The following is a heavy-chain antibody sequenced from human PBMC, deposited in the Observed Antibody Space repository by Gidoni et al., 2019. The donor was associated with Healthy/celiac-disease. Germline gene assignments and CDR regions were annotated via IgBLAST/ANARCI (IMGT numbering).Heavy chain of an antibody. CDR2: ISSSSSTI. J-gene: IGHJ4*02. V-gene: IGHV3-48*01. CDR1: GFTFSSYS. CDR3: ARVGSGYYRLFDY. Sequence: EVQLVESGGGLVQPGGSLRLSCPASGFTFSSYSMNWVRQAPGKGLEWVSYISSSSSTIYYADSVKGRFTISRDNAKNSLYLQMNSLRAEDTAVYYCARVGSGYYRLFDYWGQGTLVTVSS. D-gene: IGHD3-22*01.